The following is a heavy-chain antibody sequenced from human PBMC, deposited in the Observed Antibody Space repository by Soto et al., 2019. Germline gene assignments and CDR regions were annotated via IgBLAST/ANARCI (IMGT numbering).Heavy chain of an antibody. Sequence: QVQLVQSGDEMRKPGASAKVSCQASGYTFSNYGITWVRQAPGQGLEWMGWISAHNGNSKYVQSLQGRLTLTTDTSTSTAYMELRSLRSDDTAVYYCARDWYFYGSGSPNHMDVWGKGTTVSVSS. CDR2: ISAHNGNS. V-gene: IGHV1-18*01. D-gene: IGHD3-10*01. CDR3: ARDWYFYGSGSPNHMDV. CDR1: GYTFSNYG. J-gene: IGHJ6*03.